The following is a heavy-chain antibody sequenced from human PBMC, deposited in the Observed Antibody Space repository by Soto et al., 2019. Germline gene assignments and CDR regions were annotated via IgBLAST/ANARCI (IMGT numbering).Heavy chain of an antibody. D-gene: IGHD2-2*01. CDR3: AKVLRLSLVPAAKPSAGYYYYGMDV. Sequence: GGSLRLSCAASGFTFSSYAMSWVRQAPGKGLEWVSAISGSGGSTYYADSVKGRFTISRDNSKNTLYLQMNSLRAEDTAVYYCAKVLRLSLVPAAKPSAGYYYYGMDVWGQGTTVTVSS. V-gene: IGHV3-23*01. CDR2: ISGSGGST. CDR1: GFTFSSYA. J-gene: IGHJ6*02.